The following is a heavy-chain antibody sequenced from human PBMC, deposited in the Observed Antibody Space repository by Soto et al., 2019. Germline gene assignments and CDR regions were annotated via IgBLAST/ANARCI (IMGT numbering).Heavy chain of an antibody. Sequence: TGGSLRLSCAASGFTFSNAWMSWVRQAPGKGLEWVGRIKSKTDGGTTDYAAPVKGRFTISRDDSKNTLYLQMNSLKTEDTAVYYCTTDLYQLGMEAFDIWGQGTMVTVSS. CDR3: TTDLYQLGMEAFDI. CDR2: IKSKTDGGTT. J-gene: IGHJ3*02. D-gene: IGHD1-1*01. CDR1: GFTFSNAW. V-gene: IGHV3-15*01.